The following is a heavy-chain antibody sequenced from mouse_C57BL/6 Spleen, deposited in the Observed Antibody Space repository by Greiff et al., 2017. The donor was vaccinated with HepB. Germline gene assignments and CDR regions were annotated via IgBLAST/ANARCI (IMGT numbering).Heavy chain of an antibody. CDR2: ISSGDDYI. CDR3: TRDLPTMVTTGFAY. D-gene: IGHD2-9*01. CDR1: GFTFSSYA. J-gene: IGHJ3*01. Sequence: EVQRVESGEGLVKPGGSLKLSCAASGFTFSSYAVSWVRQTPEKRLEWVAYISSGDDYIYYADTVKGRFTISRDNARNTLYLQMSSLKSEDTAMYYCTRDLPTMVTTGFAYWCQGTLVTVSA. V-gene: IGHV5-9-1*02.